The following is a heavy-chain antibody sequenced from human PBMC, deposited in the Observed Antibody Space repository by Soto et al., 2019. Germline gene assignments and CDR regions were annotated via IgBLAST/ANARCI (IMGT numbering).Heavy chain of an antibody. J-gene: IGHJ6*02. CDR2: IIPIFGTA. CDR1: GGTFSSYA. D-gene: IGHD1-7*01. CDR3: AGPPELTRIYYYYGMDV. V-gene: IGHV1-69*13. Sequence: SVKVSCKASGGTFSSYAISWVRQAPGQGLEWMGGIIPIFGTANYAQKFQGRVTITADESTSTAYMELSSLRSEDAAVYYCAGPPELTRIYYYYGMDVWGQGTTVTVSS.